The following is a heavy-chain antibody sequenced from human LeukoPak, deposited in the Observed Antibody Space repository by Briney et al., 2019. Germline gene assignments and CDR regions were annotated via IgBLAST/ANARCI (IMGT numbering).Heavy chain of an antibody. D-gene: IGHD1-26*01. V-gene: IGHV4-59*01. J-gene: IGHJ5*02. CDR1: GGSISSYY. Sequence: SETLSLTCTVSGGSISSYYWSWIRQPPGKGLEWIGYIYYSGSTNYNPSLKSRVTISVDTSKNQFSLKLSFVTAADTAVYYCARLVGATTGWFDPWGQGTLVTVSS. CDR2: IYYSGST. CDR3: ARLVGATTGWFDP.